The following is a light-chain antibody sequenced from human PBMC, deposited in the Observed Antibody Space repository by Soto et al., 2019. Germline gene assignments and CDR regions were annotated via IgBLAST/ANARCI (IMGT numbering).Light chain of an antibody. CDR2: EVT. V-gene: IGLV2-8*01. CDR1: SSDVGGYNY. CDR3: CSHAGDNTYV. J-gene: IGLJ1*01. Sequence: QSVLTQPPSASGYPGQSVTISCTGTSSDVGGYNYVSWYQQHPGKAPKLMIYEVTKRPSGVPDRFSGSKSGNTASLTVSGLQAEDEADYFCCSHAGDNTYVFGTGTKVTVL.